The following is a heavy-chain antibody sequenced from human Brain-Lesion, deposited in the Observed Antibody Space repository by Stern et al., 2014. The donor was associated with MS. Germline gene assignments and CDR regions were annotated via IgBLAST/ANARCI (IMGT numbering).Heavy chain of an antibody. CDR1: GFSFGDSA. CDR2: IRSKVYGGAA. J-gene: IGHJ4*02. V-gene: IGHV3-49*03. D-gene: IGHD4-17*01. Sequence: EVQLVESGGGLIEPGRSLRLSCTASGFSFGDSAINWIRQAPGKGLEWVGFIRSKVYGGAAEYAASVKGRFTISRDDSKSIAYLQVNGLKTEDTAVYYCTRDRLDYGYSYFDYWGQGTLVTVSS. CDR3: TRDRLDYGYSYFDY.